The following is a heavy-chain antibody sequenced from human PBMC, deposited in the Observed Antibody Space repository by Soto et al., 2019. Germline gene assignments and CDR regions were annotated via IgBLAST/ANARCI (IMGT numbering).Heavy chain of an antibody. D-gene: IGHD1-26*01. V-gene: IGHV3-30*18. CDR2: ISYDGSNK. J-gene: IGHJ4*02. CDR1: GFTFSSYG. CDR3: AKDTGSGSGSYPYIDY. Sequence: GGSLRLSCAASGFTFSSYGMHWVRQAPGKGLEWVAVISYDGSNKYYADSVKGRFTISRDNSKNTLYLQMNSLRAEDTAVYYCAKDTGSGSGSYPYIDYWGQGTLVTVSS.